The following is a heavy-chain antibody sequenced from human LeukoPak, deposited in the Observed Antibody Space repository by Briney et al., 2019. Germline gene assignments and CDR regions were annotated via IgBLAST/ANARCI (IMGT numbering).Heavy chain of an antibody. CDR3: ATRYCSGGSCYAFDY. CDR1: GFTFSSYA. J-gene: IGHJ4*02. V-gene: IGHV3-23*01. Sequence: GGSLRLSCAASGFTFSSYAMSWVRQAPGKGLEWVSAITSGGSTYYADSVKGRFTISRDNSKNTLYLQMNSLRAEDTAVYYCATRYCSGGSCYAFDYWGQGTLVTVSS. D-gene: IGHD2-15*01. CDR2: ITSGGST.